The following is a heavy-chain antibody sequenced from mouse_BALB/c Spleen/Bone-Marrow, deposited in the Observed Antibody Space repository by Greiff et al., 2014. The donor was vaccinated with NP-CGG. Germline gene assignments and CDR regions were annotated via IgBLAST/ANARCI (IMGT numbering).Heavy chain of an antibody. J-gene: IGHJ4*01. D-gene: IGHD5-1*01. CDR3: ARGTYGAMDY. CDR1: GYSITSGYN. Sequence: EVKLMESGPDLVKPSQSLSLTCSVTGYSITSGYNWHWIRQFPENKLEWMGYIRYSDSTNYNPSLKSRISITRDTSKNQSFLQLNSVTTEDTATYYCARGTYGAMDYWGQGTSVTVSS. CDR2: IRYSDST. V-gene: IGHV3-1*02.